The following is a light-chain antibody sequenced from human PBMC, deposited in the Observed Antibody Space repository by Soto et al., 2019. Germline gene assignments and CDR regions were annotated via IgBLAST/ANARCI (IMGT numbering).Light chain of an antibody. CDR1: FSNVGNNY. J-gene: IGLJ3*02. V-gene: IGLV1-47*02. CDR2: ADN. Sequence: QSVLTQPPSVSGTPGQTVTISCSGTFSNVGNNYLYWYQQLPGAAPRLLISADNQRPSGVPDRFSGSKSGSSASLAISEHRSEDEGDYYCGAWDDSVTGPVFGGGTKVTVL. CDR3: GAWDDSVTGPV.